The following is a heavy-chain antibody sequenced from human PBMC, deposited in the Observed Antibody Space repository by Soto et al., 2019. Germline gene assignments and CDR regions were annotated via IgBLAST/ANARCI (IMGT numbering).Heavy chain of an antibody. CDR2: IIPIFGSA. V-gene: IGHV1-69*13. Sequence: SVKVSCKASGGTFSNYAISWVRQAPGQGLEWMGGIIPIFGSAKSAQKFQGRVTITADEFTSTAYMELGSLRYEDTAVYYCASSEQQLARKLDYWGQGTLVTVSS. CDR3: ASSEQQLARKLDY. J-gene: IGHJ4*02. D-gene: IGHD6-13*01. CDR1: GGTFSNYA.